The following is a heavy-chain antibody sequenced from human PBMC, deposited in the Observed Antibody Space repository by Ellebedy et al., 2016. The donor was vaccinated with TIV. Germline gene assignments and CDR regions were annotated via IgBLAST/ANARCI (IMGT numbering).Heavy chain of an antibody. CDR2: TYYRSRWSN. Sequence: SQTLSLTCVIFGDSVSRNSAACNWIRQSPSRGLEWLGWTYYRSRWSNDYAVSVNGRITVNPDPSKNQFSLQLNSMTPEDTAVDHCDRDGPSYYFDSWGQGILVTVSS. J-gene: IGHJ4*02. V-gene: IGHV6-1*01. CDR1: GDSVSRNSAA. CDR3: DRDGPSYYFDS. D-gene: IGHD7-27*01.